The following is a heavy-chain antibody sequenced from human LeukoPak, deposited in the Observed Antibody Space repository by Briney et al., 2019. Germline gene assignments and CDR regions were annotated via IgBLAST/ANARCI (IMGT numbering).Heavy chain of an antibody. CDR3: ARVPFGYGDYDPLDY. CDR2: IYYSGST. J-gene: IGHJ4*02. CDR1: GGSISSYY. D-gene: IGHD4-17*01. Sequence: SETLSLTCTVSGGSISSYYWSWIRQPPGKGLEWIGYIYYSGSTNYNPSLKSRVTISVGTSKNQFSLKLSSVTAADTAVYYCARVPFGYGDYDPLDYWGQGTLVTVSS. V-gene: IGHV4-59*12.